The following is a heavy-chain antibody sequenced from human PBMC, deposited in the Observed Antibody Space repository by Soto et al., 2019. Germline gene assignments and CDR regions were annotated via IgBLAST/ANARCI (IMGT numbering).Heavy chain of an antibody. Sequence: ASVKVSCKVSGYTLTELSMHWVRQAPGKGLEWMGGFDPEDGETIYAQKFQGRVTMTEDTSTDTAYMELSSLRSEDTAVYYCATGRPGTTTGAEYFQHLGQGTLVTVSS. CDR1: GYTLTELS. V-gene: IGHV1-24*01. D-gene: IGHD1-1*01. CDR2: FDPEDGET. CDR3: ATGRPGTTTGAEYFQH. J-gene: IGHJ1*01.